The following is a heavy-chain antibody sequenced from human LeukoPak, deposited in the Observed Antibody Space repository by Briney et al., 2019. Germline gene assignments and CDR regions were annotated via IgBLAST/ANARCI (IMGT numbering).Heavy chain of an antibody. J-gene: IGHJ6*04. Sequence: GGSLRLSCAASGFTFSSSWMSWVRQAPGKGLEWVANIKQDGSEKYYVDSVKGRFTISRDNAKNSLYLQMNSLRAEDTAVYYCAELGITMIGGVWGKGTTVTISS. D-gene: IGHD3-10*02. CDR2: IKQDGSEK. CDR1: GFTFSSSW. V-gene: IGHV3-7*01. CDR3: AELGITMIGGV.